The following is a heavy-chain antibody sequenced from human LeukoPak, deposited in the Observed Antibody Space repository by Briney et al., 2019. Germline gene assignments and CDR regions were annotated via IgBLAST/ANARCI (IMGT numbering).Heavy chain of an antibody. CDR1: QFTLSDYS. CDR2: ISGGSTYI. D-gene: IGHD7-27*01. V-gene: IGHV3-21*01. J-gene: IGHJ4*02. CDR3: ARDLTGEPPFSDY. Sequence: GGSLRLSCVASQFTLSDYSMNWVRQAPGKGLEWVSSISGGSTYIYYADSVKGRFTISRDNAKNSLYLQMNSLRVEDTAVYYCARDLTGEPPFSDYWGQGTLVTVSS.